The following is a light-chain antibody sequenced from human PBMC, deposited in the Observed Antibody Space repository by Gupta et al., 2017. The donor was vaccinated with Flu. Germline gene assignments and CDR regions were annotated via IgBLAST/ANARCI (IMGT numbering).Light chain of an antibody. CDR3: QQYDNLPRWT. CDR1: QDISNF. CDR2: DAS. Sequence: DIQMTQSPSSLSASVGDRVTITCQASQDISNFLNWYQQKPGKTPKLLIYDASILQIGVSSRFSGSGSGTDFTFTISSLQPEDIATYYWQQYDNLPRWTFGQGTKVEIK. J-gene: IGKJ1*01. V-gene: IGKV1-33*01.